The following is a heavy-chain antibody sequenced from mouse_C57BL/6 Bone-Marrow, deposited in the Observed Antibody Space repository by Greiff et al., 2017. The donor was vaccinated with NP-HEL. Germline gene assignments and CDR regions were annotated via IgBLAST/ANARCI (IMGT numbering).Heavy chain of an antibody. CDR1: GFSLTSYG. Sequence: QVQLQQSGPGLVQPSQCLSITCTVSGFSLTSYGVHWVRQSPGKGLEWLGVIWSGGGTDYNAAFISRLGTSKDDYTSRAVFIMNSLQADDAAIYYCAGNGGYYLYYFDYWGQGTTLTVSS. V-gene: IGHV2-2*01. J-gene: IGHJ2*01. D-gene: IGHD2-3*01. CDR2: IWSGGGT. CDR3: AGNGGYYLYYFDY.